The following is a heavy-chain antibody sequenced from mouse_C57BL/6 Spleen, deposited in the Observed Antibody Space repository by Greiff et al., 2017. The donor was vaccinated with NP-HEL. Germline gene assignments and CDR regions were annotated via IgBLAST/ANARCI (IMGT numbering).Heavy chain of an antibody. Sequence: VQLQQSGAELVRPGASVKLSCTASGFTIKDDYMHWVKQRPEQSLEWIGWINPENGDTEYASKFQGKATITADTSSNTAYLQLSSLTSEDTAVYYCTPRDYYYGSSTMDYWGQGTSVTVSS. V-gene: IGHV14-4*01. CDR2: INPENGDT. J-gene: IGHJ4*01. CDR1: GFTIKDDY. D-gene: IGHD1-1*01. CDR3: TPRDYYYGSSTMDY.